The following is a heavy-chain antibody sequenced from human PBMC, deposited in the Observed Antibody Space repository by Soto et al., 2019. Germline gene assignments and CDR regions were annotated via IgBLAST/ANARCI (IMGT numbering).Heavy chain of an antibody. Sequence: GGSLRLSCAASGFTFSSYAMSWVRQAPGKGLEWVSAISGSGGSTYYADSVKGRFTISRDNSKNTLYLQMNSLRAEDTAVYYCARRRLGRAAAGTKEGYYYYMDVWGKGTTVTVSS. CDR1: GFTFSSYA. J-gene: IGHJ6*03. D-gene: IGHD6-13*01. CDR3: ARRRLGRAAAGTKEGYYYYMDV. V-gene: IGHV3-23*01. CDR2: ISGSGGST.